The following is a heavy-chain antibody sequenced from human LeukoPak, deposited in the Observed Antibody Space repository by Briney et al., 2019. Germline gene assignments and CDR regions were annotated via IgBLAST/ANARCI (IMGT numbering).Heavy chain of an antibody. J-gene: IGHJ2*01. CDR3: ARGQDYGDYWYFDL. CDR2: INHSGST. D-gene: IGHD4-17*01. CDR1: GGSFSGYY. Sequence: KPSETLSLTCAVYGGSFSGYYWSWIRQPPGKGLEWIGEINHSGSTNYNPSLKSRVTISVDTSKNQFSLKLSSVTAADTAVYYCARGQDYGDYWYFDLWGRGTLVTVSS. V-gene: IGHV4-34*01.